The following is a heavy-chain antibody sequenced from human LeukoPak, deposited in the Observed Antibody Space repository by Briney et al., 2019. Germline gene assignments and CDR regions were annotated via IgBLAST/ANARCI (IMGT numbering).Heavy chain of an antibody. Sequence: SETLSLTCAVSGGSISSYYWSWIRQPAGKGLEWIGRIYISGSTNYNPSLKSRVTMSVDTSKNQFSLKLSSVTAADTAAYYCARDRKIMITFGGVDDWGQGTLVTVSS. CDR3: ARDRKIMITFGGVDD. D-gene: IGHD3-16*01. CDR1: GGSISSYY. CDR2: IYISGST. V-gene: IGHV4-4*07. J-gene: IGHJ4*02.